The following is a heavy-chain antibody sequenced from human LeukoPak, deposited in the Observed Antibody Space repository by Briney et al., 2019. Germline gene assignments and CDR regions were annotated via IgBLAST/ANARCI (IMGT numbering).Heavy chain of an antibody. J-gene: IGHJ4*02. V-gene: IGHV4-39*01. CDR2: IYYSGST. D-gene: IGHD6-19*01. Sequence: SETLSLTCTVSGGSISSSSYYWGWIRQPPGKGLEWIGSIYYSGSTYYNPSLKSRVTISVDTSKNQFSLKLSSVTAADTAVYYCARTSQWLVQPFDCWGQGNLVTVSS. CDR3: ARTSQWLVQPFDC. CDR1: GGSISSSSYY.